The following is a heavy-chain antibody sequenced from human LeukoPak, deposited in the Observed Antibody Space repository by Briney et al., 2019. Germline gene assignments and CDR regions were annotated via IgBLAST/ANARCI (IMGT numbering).Heavy chain of an antibody. CDR2: IHPSGGST. CDR1: GYTFTSYD. CDR3: ARNGDFYYYYYYYMDV. V-gene: IGHV1-46*01. J-gene: IGHJ6*03. D-gene: IGHD3-10*01. Sequence: ASVKVSCKASGYTFTSYDINWVRQAPGQGLEWMGIIHPSGGSTTYPQKFQGRVTMTRDTSTNTVYMDLSSLRSEDTAVYYCARNGDFYYYYYYYMDVWGKGTTVTVSS.